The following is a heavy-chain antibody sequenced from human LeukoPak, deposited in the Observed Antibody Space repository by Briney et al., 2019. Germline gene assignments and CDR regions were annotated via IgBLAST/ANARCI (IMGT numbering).Heavy chain of an antibody. J-gene: IGHJ4*02. CDR1: GFTFSSYA. V-gene: IGHV3-30*01. CDR3: ARDFTSGSYYYPPDY. D-gene: IGHD1-26*01. Sequence: GGSLRLSCAASGFTFSSYAMHWVRQAPGKGREWVAVISYDGSNKYYADSVKGRFTISRDNTKNTVYLQMNRLRAEDTAVYYCARDFTSGSYYYPPDYWGQGTLVTVSS. CDR2: ISYDGSNK.